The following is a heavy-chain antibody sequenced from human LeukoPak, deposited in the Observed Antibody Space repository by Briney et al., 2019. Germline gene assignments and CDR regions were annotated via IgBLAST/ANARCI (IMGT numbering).Heavy chain of an antibody. CDR3: ARLPLAYCGGDCSNDAFDI. CDR2: IYTSGST. CDR1: GGSISSGSYY. Sequence: SQTLSLTCTVSGGSISSGSYYWSWIRQPAGKGLEWIGRIYTSGSTNYNPSLKSRVTISVDTSKNQFSLKLSSVTAADTAVYYCARLPLAYCGGDCSNDAFDIWGQGTMVTVSS. J-gene: IGHJ3*02. D-gene: IGHD2-21*01. V-gene: IGHV4-61*02.